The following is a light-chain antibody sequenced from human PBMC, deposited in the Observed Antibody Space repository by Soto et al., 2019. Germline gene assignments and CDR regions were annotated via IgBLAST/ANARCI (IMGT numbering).Light chain of an antibody. Sequence: EIVLTQSPGTLSFSPGERATLSCRASQSVSSIYLAWYQQKPGQAPRLLIYGASSRATGIPDRFSGSGSGTDFTLTISRLEPEEFAVYYCQQYGSSPVTFGQGTKV. CDR3: QQYGSSPVT. J-gene: IGKJ1*01. V-gene: IGKV3-20*01. CDR2: GAS. CDR1: QSVSSIY.